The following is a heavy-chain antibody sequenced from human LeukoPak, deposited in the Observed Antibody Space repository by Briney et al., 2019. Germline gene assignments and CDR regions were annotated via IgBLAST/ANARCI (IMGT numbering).Heavy chain of an antibody. CDR2: IYYSGST. J-gene: IGHJ5*02. V-gene: IGHV4-59*01. D-gene: IGHD3-22*01. CDR3: ARVGTYYYDSSGYSWFDP. CDR1: GGSISSYY. Sequence: SETLSLTCTVSGGSISSYYWSWIRQPPGKGLEWIGYIYYSGSTNYNPSLKSRVTISVDTSKNQFSLKLSSVTAADTAVYYCARVGTYYYDSSGYSWFDPWGQGTLVIVSS.